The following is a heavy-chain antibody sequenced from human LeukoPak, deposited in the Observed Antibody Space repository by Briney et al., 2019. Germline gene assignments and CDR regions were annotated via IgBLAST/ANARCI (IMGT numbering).Heavy chain of an antibody. D-gene: IGHD3-3*01. Sequence: PSETLSLTCTASGRTISRCSYSWGWVRQPPGKGLEWIGSMYNSGTAYYNSSLKSRVTISVDTSKNQFSLKLNSVTATDTAVYYCARHRRVSDSNWIDPWGQGTLVTVSS. CDR1: GRTISRCSYS. CDR3: ARHRRVSDSNWIDP. J-gene: IGHJ5*02. CDR2: MYNSGTA. V-gene: IGHV4-39*01.